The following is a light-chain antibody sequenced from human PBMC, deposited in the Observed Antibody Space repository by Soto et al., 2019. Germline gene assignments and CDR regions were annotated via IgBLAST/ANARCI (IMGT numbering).Light chain of an antibody. CDR2: DVS. CDR1: SSDVGGYKY. Sequence: QPVLTQPASVSGSPGQSITISCTGTSSDVGGYKYVSWYQQYPGKAPKLMIYDVSNRPSGVSNRFSGSKSGNTASLTISGLQAEDEADYYCSSYTSSSSYVFGTGTKVTVL. CDR3: SSYTSSSSYV. J-gene: IGLJ1*01. V-gene: IGLV2-14*03.